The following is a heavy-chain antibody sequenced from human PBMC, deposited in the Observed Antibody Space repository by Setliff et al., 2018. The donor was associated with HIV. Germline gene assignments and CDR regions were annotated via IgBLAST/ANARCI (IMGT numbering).Heavy chain of an antibody. Sequence: PGGSLRLSCAASGFTFDDYAMHWVRQAPGKGLEWVSSITWNSGNIGYADSVKGRFTISRDNAKNSLYLLMNSLTTEDTALYYCAKDNRYCSGDICYPHYDYGTDVWGQGTTVTVSS. J-gene: IGHJ6*02. CDR1: GFTFDDYA. CDR3: AKDNRYCSGDICYPHYDYGTDV. CDR2: ITWNSGNI. V-gene: IGHV3-9*01. D-gene: IGHD2-15*01.